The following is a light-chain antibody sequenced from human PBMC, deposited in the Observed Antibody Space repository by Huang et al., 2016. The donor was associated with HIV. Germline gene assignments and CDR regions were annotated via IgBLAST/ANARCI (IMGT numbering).Light chain of an antibody. CDR1: QSIRKF. CDR3: QQTDNIPRT. J-gene: IGKJ1*01. Sequence: DIQMTQSPSSLSASVGDRVTIACRASQSIRKFLNWYQQKPGEAPKLRMHSASSLQSGVPSRFSGSVSGTDFTLTITSLQPEDFATYYCQQTDNIPRTFGQGTKVVIK. CDR2: SAS. V-gene: IGKV1-39*01.